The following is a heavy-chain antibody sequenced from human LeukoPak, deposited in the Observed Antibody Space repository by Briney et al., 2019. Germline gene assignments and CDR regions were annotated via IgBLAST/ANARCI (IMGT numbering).Heavy chain of an antibody. CDR3: ARSGSYYDILTGYYNGGTFDY. CDR1: GYTFTTYN. CDR2: ISGYNGNT. Sequence: ASVKVSCKASGYTFTTYNINWVRQAPGQGLEWMGWISGYNGNTNYAQKLQGRVTMTRDTSISTAYMELSRLRSDDTAVYYCARSGSYYDILTGYYNGGTFDYWGQGTLVTVSS. V-gene: IGHV1-18*01. J-gene: IGHJ4*02. D-gene: IGHD3-9*01.